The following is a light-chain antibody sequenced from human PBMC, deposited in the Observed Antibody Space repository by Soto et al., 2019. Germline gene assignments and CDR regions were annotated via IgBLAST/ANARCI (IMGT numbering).Light chain of an antibody. V-gene: IGKV3-20*01. CDR3: QQHGSPGT. CDR2: XAS. CDR1: HSVSINY. Sequence: EIVLTQSPGPLILSRGERATLFXRASHSVSINYLAWYQQKPXKAHXXXIYXASNRDTGIPDRFSGSGSGKYFTITIRILDHEDSSVDYCQQHGSPGTFGQGTKVDIK. J-gene: IGKJ1*01.